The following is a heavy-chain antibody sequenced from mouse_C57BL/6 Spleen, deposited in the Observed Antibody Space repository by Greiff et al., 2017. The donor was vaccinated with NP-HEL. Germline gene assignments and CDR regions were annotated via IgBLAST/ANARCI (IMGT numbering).Heavy chain of an antibody. V-gene: IGHV1-4*01. CDR1: GYTFTSYT. D-gene: IGHD2-14*01. CDR2: INPSSGYT. CDR3: SRGDYRPLFDV. Sequence: QVQLQQSGAELARPGASVKMSCKASGYTFTSYTMHWVKQRPGQGLEWIGYINPSSGYTKYNQKFKDKATLTADKSSSTAYMQLGSLTSEDSAVYYCSRGDYRPLFDVWGPGTTVTV. J-gene: IGHJ1*01.